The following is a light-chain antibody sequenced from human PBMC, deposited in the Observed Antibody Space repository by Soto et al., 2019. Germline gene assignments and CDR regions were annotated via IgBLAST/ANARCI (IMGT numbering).Light chain of an antibody. Sequence: DLQMTQSPSSVSASVGARVTITCRANPGISSRLAWYQPKPGQAPPLLIYSASTLQSGVPSRFTGRGSGTDFTHTTSSLQPEDGATYFCQQANSPISFGQGTRLESK. CDR2: SAS. V-gene: IGKV1D-12*01. J-gene: IGKJ5*01. CDR1: PGISSR. CDR3: QQANSPIS.